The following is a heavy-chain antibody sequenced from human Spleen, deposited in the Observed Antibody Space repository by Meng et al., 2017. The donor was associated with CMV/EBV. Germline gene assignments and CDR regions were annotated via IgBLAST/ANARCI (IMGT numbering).Heavy chain of an antibody. CDR2: IYSDGRT. J-gene: IGHJ5*02. V-gene: IGHV4-31*02. Sequence: SGESISTGGFSWNWIRQHAEKGLEWIGYIYSDGRTYYNPSLKSRLTISLDTPQNQFSLNLISVTAADTAVYYCARGGYTSGSGWFDPWGQGTLVTVSS. CDR3: ARGGYTSGSGWFDP. D-gene: IGHD5-12*01. CDR1: GESISTGGFS.